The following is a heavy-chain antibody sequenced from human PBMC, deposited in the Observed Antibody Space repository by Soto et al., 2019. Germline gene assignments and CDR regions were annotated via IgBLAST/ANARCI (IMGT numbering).Heavy chain of an antibody. CDR2: INTGNGNT. Sequence: VQLVQSGPEVKKPGASVKVSCKASGYTFTRYAMHWVRQAPGQGLEWMGWINTGNGNTHYSQKFQGRVTFTRDASATTAYMELSSLTSEDTAVYYCARNVDWFDPWGQGTLVTVSS. D-gene: IGHD2-21*01. CDR3: ARNVDWFDP. J-gene: IGHJ5*02. V-gene: IGHV1-3*04. CDR1: GYTFTRYA.